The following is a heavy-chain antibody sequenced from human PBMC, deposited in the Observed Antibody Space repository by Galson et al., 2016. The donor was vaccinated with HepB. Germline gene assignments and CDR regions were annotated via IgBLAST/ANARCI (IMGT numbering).Heavy chain of an antibody. Sequence: SLRLSCAASGFTVGNNYMSWVRQAPGKGLEWVSSIYSGGNTIYADSVKGRFTISRDNARDSLFLEMNSLRVEDTAVYYCAGGAGGTDRRHWFGPWGQGTLVTVSS. J-gene: IGHJ5*02. CDR3: AGGAGGTDRRHWFGP. D-gene: IGHD3-16*01. V-gene: IGHV3-53*01. CDR1: GFTVGNNY. CDR2: IYSGGNT.